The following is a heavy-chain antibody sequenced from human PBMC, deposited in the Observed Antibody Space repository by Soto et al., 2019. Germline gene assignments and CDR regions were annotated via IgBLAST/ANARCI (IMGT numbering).Heavy chain of an antibody. CDR2: IFQSGST. Sequence: PSETLSLTCVVSGGTIRSPDWWTWVRQPPGKGLEWIGEIFQSGSTNYTPSLESRVTISVDKSKNQFSLTLTSVTAADTAVYFCARGRGRYSSGWSWFDPWGQGILVTGS. J-gene: IGHJ5*02. V-gene: IGHV4-4*02. CDR1: GGTIRSPDW. CDR3: ARGRGRYSSGWSWFDP. D-gene: IGHD6-19*01.